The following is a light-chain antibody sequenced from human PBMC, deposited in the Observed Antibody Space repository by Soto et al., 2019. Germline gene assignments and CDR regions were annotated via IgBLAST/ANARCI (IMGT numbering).Light chain of an antibody. CDR2: EVG. J-gene: IGLJ1*01. CDR1: SSDVGAYDY. CDR3: SSYTSSSTRV. V-gene: IGLV2-14*03. Sequence: QSVLTQPASVYGSPGQSITISRNGTSSDVGAYDYVSWYQQHPDKAPKLMIYEVGNRPSGVSNRFSGSKSVNTATLTISGLQADDEADYYCSSYTSSSTRVFGTGTKVTVL.